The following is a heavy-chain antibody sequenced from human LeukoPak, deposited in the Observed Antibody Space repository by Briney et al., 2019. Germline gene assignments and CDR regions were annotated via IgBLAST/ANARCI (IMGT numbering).Heavy chain of an antibody. Sequence: SETLSLTCTVSGDSINSGGHYWSWIRQPPGKGLEWIGYIYYSGAAYYSSSLKSRVTISVDGSKNQFSLKLTSVTAADTAVYYCARGSSESGIAFDYWGQGTLVAVSS. CDR3: ARGSSESGIAFDY. CDR1: GDSINSGGHY. J-gene: IGHJ4*02. D-gene: IGHD6-13*01. CDR2: IYYSGAA. V-gene: IGHV4-30-2*01.